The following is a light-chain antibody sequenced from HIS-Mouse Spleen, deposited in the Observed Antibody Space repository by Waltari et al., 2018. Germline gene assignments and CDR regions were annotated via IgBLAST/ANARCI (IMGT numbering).Light chain of an antibody. CDR3: CSYAGSYTGV. CDR2: DVS. V-gene: IGLV2-11*01. CDR1: SRDVGGYNY. J-gene: IGLJ1*01. Sequence: QSALTQPRSVSGSPGPSVTISCTGTSRDVGGYNYFSWYQQHPGKAPKLMIYDVSKRPSGVPDRFSGSKSGNTASLTISGLQAEDEADYYCCSYAGSYTGVFGTGTKVTVL.